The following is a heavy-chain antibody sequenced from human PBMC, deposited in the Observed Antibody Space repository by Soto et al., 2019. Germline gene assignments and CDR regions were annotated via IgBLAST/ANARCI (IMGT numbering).Heavy chain of an antibody. CDR1: GFTFSSYA. CDR2: ISYDGSNK. V-gene: IGHV3-30-3*01. J-gene: IGHJ4*02. Sequence: QVQLVESGGGVVQPGRSRRLSCAASGFTFSSYAMHWVRQAPGKGLEWVAVISYDGSNKYYADSVKGRFTISRDNSKNTLYLQMNRLRAEDTAVYYCASSPNSGGKPLYYFDSWGQGTLVTVSS. CDR3: ASSPNSGGKPLYYFDS. D-gene: IGHD2-15*01.